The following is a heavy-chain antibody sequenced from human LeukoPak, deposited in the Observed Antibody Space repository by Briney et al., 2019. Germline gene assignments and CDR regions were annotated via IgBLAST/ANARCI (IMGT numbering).Heavy chain of an antibody. CDR1: GFTFSSYA. V-gene: IGHV3-23*01. Sequence: PGGSLRLSCAASGFTFSSYAMIWVRQAPGKGLEWVSAMGGSDGTTYYADSVKGRFIISRDNSRNTLYLQMNSLRAEDTAVYFCARPMEFCTINDCSTVPQDYYNYYGMDVWGQGTTVTVSS. CDR3: ARPMEFCTINDCSTVPQDYYNYYGMDV. D-gene: IGHD2-8*01. CDR2: MGGSDGTT. J-gene: IGHJ6*02.